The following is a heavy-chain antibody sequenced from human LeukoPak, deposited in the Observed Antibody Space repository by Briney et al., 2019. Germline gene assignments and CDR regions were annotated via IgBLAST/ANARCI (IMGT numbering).Heavy chain of an antibody. V-gene: IGHV4-4*07. CDR1: GGSINNYY. D-gene: IGHD6-19*01. CDR2: IFSRGST. CDR3: ARDQGIVESGKVSDY. J-gene: IGHJ4*02. Sequence: PSETLSLTCTVSGGSINNYYWSWIRQPAGKGLEWIGRIFSRGSTNYNPSLESRVTMSVDTSKNQFSLRLSSVTAADTAVYYCARDQGIVESGKVSDYRGQGTLVTVSS.